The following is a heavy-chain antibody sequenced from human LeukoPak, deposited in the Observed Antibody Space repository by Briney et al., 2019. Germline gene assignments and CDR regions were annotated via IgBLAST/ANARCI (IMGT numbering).Heavy chain of an antibody. CDR2: IYYSGST. V-gene: IGHV4-59*12. J-gene: IGHJ6*03. D-gene: IGHD2-15*01. CDR1: GGSISSYY. CDR3: ARLGYCSGGSCYRGNYYYYYMDV. Sequence: SETLSLTCTVSGGSISSYYWSWIRQPPGKGLEWIGYIYYSGSTNYNPSLKSRVTISVDTSKNQFSLKLSSVTAADTAVYYCARLGYCSGGSCYRGNYYYYYMDVWGKGTTVTVSS.